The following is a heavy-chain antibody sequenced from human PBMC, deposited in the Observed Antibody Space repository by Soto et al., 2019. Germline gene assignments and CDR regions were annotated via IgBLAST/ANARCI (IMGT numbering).Heavy chain of an antibody. CDR3: ARSYYDSSRYPLFFDY. CDR2: IYHSGST. CDR1: GGSISSSTW. J-gene: IGHJ4*02. Sequence: PSETLSLTCSVSGGSISSSTWRSWARQPPGKGLEWIGEIYHSGSTNYNPSLKSRVTISVDKSKNQFSLKLSSVTAADTAVYYCARSYYDSSRYPLFFDYWGQGTLVTVSS. D-gene: IGHD3-22*01. V-gene: IGHV4-4*02.